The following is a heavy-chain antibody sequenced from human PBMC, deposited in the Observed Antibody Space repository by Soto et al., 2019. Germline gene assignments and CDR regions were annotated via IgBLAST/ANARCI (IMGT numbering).Heavy chain of an antibody. Sequence: EVQLLESGGGLVQPGGSLRLSCAASGFTFHTYAMSWVRQTPGKGLEWISGILGRGGTYYADSVKGRFTISRDNSKNTLYLQMNSLRAEDTAMYYGAKDRQPYGFWPFDHWGQGTLITVSS. V-gene: IGHV3-23*01. CDR2: ILGRGGT. J-gene: IGHJ4*02. CDR1: GFTFHTYA. D-gene: IGHD3-10*01. CDR3: AKDRQPYGFWPFDH.